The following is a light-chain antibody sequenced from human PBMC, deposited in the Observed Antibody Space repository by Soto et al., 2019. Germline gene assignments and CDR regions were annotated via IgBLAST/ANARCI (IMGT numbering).Light chain of an antibody. CDR3: QHYGTR. CDR1: QSVNSAT. Sequence: IGLTKSAGTLSLFPGERATLYCRVSQSVNSATVAWYQQRPGQAPRLLLYRASTRATGVPDRFSGGGSGTDFTRTISRLEPEDLAVYYCQHYGTRFGPGTKVDI. J-gene: IGKJ1*01. V-gene: IGKV3-20*01. CDR2: RAS.